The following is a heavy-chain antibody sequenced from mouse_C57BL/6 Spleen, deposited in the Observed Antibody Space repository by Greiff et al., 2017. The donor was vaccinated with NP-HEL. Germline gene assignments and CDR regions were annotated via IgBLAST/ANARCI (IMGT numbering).Heavy chain of an antibody. CDR1: GYTFTSYG. CDR2: IYPRSGNT. J-gene: IGHJ3*01. V-gene: IGHV1-81*01. Sequence: QVQLQQSGAELARPGASVKLACKASGYTFTSYGISWVKQRTGQGLEWIGEIYPRSGNTYYNEKFKGKATLTADKSSSTAYMELRSLTSEDSAVYFCARVSAQATADWGQGTLVTVSA. CDR3: ARVSAQATAD. D-gene: IGHD3-2*02.